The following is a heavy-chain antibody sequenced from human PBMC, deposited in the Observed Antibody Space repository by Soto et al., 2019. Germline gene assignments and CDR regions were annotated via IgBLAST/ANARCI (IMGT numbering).Heavy chain of an antibody. D-gene: IGHD3-16*01. V-gene: IGHV3-33*01. J-gene: IGHJ3*02. CDR1: GFTFSSYG. CDR3: AAAVDHLGAFDI. Sequence: GGSLRLSCAASGFTFSSYGMHWVRQAPGKGLEWVAVIWYDGSNKYYADSVKGRFTISRDNSKNTLYLQMNSLRAEDTAVYYCAAAVDHLGAFDIWGQGTMVTVSS. CDR2: IWYDGSNK.